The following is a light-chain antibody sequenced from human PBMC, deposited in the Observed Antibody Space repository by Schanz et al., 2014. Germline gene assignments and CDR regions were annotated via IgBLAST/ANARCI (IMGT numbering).Light chain of an antibody. CDR3: QQSYTSPIT. CDR1: QSISSH. J-gene: IGKJ2*01. CDR2: PAS. Sequence: DIQMTQSPSSLSASVGDRVTITCRASQSISSHLNWYQQKPGKAPKVLIYPASSLQSGVPSRFSGSGSGTDFTLTISSLLPEDSATYYCQQSYTSPITFGQGTKLQIK. V-gene: IGKV1-39*01.